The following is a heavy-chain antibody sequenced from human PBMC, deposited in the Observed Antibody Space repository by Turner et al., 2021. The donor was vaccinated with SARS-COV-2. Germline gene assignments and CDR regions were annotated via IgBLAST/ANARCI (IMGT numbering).Heavy chain of an antibody. CDR1: GYTFANSD. J-gene: IGHJ5*02. CDR2: MRPNGGNT. Sequence: QVQLVQSGAEVKKPGASVKVSCKASGYTFANSDINWVRQATGQGLEWLGWMRPNGGNTGYAQKFQGRVTMTRDTSTGTAYMELSSLTSEDTAVYYCATGSPFGVVGNWFDPWGQGTLVSVSS. D-gene: IGHD3-3*01. V-gene: IGHV1-8*01. CDR3: ATGSPFGVVGNWFDP.